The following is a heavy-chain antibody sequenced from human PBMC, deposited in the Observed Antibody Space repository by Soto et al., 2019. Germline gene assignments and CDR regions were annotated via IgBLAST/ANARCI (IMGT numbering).Heavy chain of an antibody. Sequence: LSLTCTVSGGSISSGDYYWSWIRQPPGKGLEWIGYIYYSGSTYYNPSLKSRVTISVDTSKNQFSLKLSSVTAADTAVYYCARKGIVVVTDFDYWGQGTLVTVSS. D-gene: IGHD2-21*02. CDR1: GGSISSGDYY. CDR2: IYYSGST. J-gene: IGHJ4*02. V-gene: IGHV4-30-4*01. CDR3: ARKGIVVVTDFDY.